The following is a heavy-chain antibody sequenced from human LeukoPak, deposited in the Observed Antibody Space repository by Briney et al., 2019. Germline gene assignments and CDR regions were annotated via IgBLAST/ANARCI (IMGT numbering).Heavy chain of an antibody. Sequence: ASVKVSCKTSGYTFTRYAMNWVRQAPGQGLEWMGWINTNTGNPRYAQGFTGRFVFSMDTSVSTAYLQISSLQAEDTAVYYCARDLFVLLDFGEQYNWFDPWGQGTLVTVSS. J-gene: IGHJ5*02. CDR3: ARDLFVLLDFGEQYNWFDP. V-gene: IGHV7-4-1*02. D-gene: IGHD3-10*01. CDR2: INTNTGNP. CDR1: GYTFTRYA.